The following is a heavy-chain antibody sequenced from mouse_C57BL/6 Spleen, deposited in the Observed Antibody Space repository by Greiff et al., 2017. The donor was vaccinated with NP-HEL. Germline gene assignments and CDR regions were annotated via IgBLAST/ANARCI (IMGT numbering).Heavy chain of an antibody. Sequence: QVQLQQPGAELVMPGASVKLSCKASGYTFTSYWMHWVKQRPGQGLEWIGEIDPSDSYTNYNQKFKGKSTLTVDKSSSTAYMQLSSLPSEDSAVYYCARKGPYYFDYWGQGTTLTVSS. CDR2: IDPSDSYT. CDR1: GYTFTSYW. CDR3: ARKGPYYFDY. V-gene: IGHV1-69*01. J-gene: IGHJ2*01.